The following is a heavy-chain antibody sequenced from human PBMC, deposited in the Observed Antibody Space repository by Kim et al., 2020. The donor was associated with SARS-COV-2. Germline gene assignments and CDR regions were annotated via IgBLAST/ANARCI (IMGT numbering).Heavy chain of an antibody. CDR3: ARVGHRGYTVAY. J-gene: IGHJ4*02. D-gene: IGHD5-12*01. CDR1: GFTFSIYS. CDR2: ISSTSRNI. V-gene: IGHV3-48*02. Sequence: GGSLRLSCAASGFTFSIYSIDWVRRAPGKGLEWIIYISSTSRNIYYADSVKGRFTVSRDNAENSVYLQMDSLTDEDTAIYHCARVGHRGYTVAYWGQGTPVTVSS.